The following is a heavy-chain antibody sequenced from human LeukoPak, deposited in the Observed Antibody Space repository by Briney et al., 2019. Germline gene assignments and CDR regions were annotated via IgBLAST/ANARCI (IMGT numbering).Heavy chain of an antibody. Sequence: ASVKVSCEASGYTFTGYYMHWVRQAPGQGLEWMGWINPNSGGTNYAQKFQGRVTMTRDTSISTAYMELSRLRSDDTAVYYCARVYLEVINAFDIWGQGTMVTVSS. CDR2: INPNSGGT. V-gene: IGHV1-2*02. CDR3: ARVYLEVINAFDI. CDR1: GYTFTGYY. J-gene: IGHJ3*02. D-gene: IGHD3-22*01.